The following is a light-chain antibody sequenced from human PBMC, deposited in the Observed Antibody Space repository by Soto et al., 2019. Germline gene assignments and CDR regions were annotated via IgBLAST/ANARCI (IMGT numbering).Light chain of an antibody. CDR3: HQYKRWPPAI. CDR2: GAS. Sequence: EVVMTQSPATLSVSPGEGATLSCRASESVGDNLAWYQQKPGQPPRLLLYGASTRATGIPSRFSGSGSGTEFTLTISSLQSEDFAVYYCHQYKRWPPAIFGGGTKVEIK. V-gene: IGKV3-15*01. CDR1: ESVGDN. J-gene: IGKJ4*01.